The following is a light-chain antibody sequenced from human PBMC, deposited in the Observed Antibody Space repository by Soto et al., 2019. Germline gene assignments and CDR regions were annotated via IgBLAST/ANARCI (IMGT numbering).Light chain of an antibody. CDR1: NIGSKS. CDR2: DDS. J-gene: IGLJ1*01. V-gene: IGLV3-21*02. CDR3: QVWDSSSDHSEV. Sequence: SYELTQPPSVSVAPGQTARITCGGTNIGSKSVHWYQQKPGQAPVLVVYDDSDRPSGIPERFSGSNSGNTATLTISRVEAGDEADYYCQVWDSSSDHSEVFGTGTKLTVL.